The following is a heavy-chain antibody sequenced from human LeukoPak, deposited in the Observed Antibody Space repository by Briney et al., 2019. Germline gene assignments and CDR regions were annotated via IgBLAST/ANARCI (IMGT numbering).Heavy chain of an antibody. CDR3: ARSEYYDFWSGYLGSFDY. CDR2: IIPIFGTA. CDR1: GGTFSSYA. J-gene: IGHJ4*02. V-gene: IGHV1-69*13. D-gene: IGHD3-3*01. Sequence: SVKVSCKASGGTFSSYAISWVRQAPGQGLEWMGGIIPIFGTANYAQKFQGRVTITADESTSTAYMELSSLRSEDTAVYYCARSEYYDFWSGYLGSFDYWGQGTLVTVSS.